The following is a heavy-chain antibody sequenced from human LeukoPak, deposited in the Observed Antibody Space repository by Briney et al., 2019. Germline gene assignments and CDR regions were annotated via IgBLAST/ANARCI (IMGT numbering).Heavy chain of an antibody. CDR1: GGSISSYY. CDR2: IYYSGST. J-gene: IGHJ5*02. V-gene: IGHV4-59*01. CDR3: ARGHDILTGYYPNWFDP. D-gene: IGHD3-9*01. Sequence: SETLSLTCTVSGGSISSYYWSWIRQPPGKGLEWIGYIYYSGSTNYNPSLKSRDTISVDTSKNQFSLKLSSVTAADTAVYYCARGHDILTGYYPNWFDPWGQGTLVTVSS.